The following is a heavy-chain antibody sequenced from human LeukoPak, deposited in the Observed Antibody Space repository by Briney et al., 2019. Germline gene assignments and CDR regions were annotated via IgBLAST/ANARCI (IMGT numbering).Heavy chain of an antibody. CDR3: AGTPYYGSGSSPDY. J-gene: IGHJ4*02. Sequence: PSQTLSLTCTVSGGSVSSGSYYWSWIRQPPGKGLEWIGYIYYSGSTNYNPSLKSRVTISVDTSKNQFSLKLSSVTAADPAVYYCAGTPYYGSGSSPDYWGQGTLVTVSS. D-gene: IGHD3-10*01. CDR2: IYYSGST. CDR1: GGSVSSGSYY. V-gene: IGHV4-61*01.